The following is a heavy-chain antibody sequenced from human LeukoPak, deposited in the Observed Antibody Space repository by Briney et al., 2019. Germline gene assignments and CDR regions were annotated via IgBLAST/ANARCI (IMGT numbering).Heavy chain of an antibody. CDR1: GFSFSTYA. Sequence: PGVSLRLSCAASGFSFSTYAMNWVRQAQGKGLGWVSTISGSGGSTYYADSVKGRFTISRDNSKNTLYLQMNSLRAEDTAVYYCAKDGGFGVGYFDYWGQGILVTVSS. V-gene: IGHV3-23*01. D-gene: IGHD3-16*01. CDR3: AKDGGFGVGYFDY. CDR2: ISGSGGST. J-gene: IGHJ4*02.